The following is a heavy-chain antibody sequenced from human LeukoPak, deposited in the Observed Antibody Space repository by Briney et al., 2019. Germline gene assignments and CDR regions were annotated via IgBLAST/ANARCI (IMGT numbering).Heavy chain of an antibody. Sequence: ASVKVSCKAAGYTFTGYYMFWRRQAPGQGLEWMGRINPNSGGTNYAQKFQGRVTMTRDTSISTAYMELSRLRSDDTAVYYCARGYCSGGSCYSVENWFDPWGQGTLVTVSS. CDR2: INPNSGGT. CDR1: GYTFTGYY. J-gene: IGHJ5*02. CDR3: ARGYCSGGSCYSVENWFDP. D-gene: IGHD2-15*01. V-gene: IGHV1-2*06.